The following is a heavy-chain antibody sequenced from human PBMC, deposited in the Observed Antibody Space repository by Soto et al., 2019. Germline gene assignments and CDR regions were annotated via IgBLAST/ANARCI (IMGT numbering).Heavy chain of an antibody. V-gene: IGHV1-18*04. Sequence: VASVKVSCKAFGYSFNTLAITWVRQAPGQGLEWVGGIIAYNGHTNYARKVQGRVSMTTDTSTTTVYLELRSLTSEDTAVYYCADRDLSVWGQGTTVTVSS. CDR3: ADRDLSV. CDR1: GYSFNTLA. J-gene: IGHJ6*02. CDR2: IIAYNGHT.